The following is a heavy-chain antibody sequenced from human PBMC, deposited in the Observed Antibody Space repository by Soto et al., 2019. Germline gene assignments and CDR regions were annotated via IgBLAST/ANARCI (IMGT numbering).Heavy chain of an antibody. CDR1: GFTFSSYA. Sequence: GGSLRLSCAASGFTFSSYAMHWVRQAPGKGLEWVAVISYDGSNKYYADSVKGRFTISRDNSKNTLYLQMNSLRAEDTAVYYCARARGYSYRNGAIDYWGQGTLVTVSS. CDR3: ARARGYSYRNGAIDY. D-gene: IGHD5-18*01. J-gene: IGHJ4*02. CDR2: ISYDGSNK. V-gene: IGHV3-30-3*01.